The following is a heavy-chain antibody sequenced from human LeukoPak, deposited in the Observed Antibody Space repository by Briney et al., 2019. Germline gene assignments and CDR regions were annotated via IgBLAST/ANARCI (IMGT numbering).Heavy chain of an antibody. CDR3: ARGTYGDSEYNWFDP. Sequence: SETLSLTCTVSGGSISSYYWSWIRQPAGKGLEWIGRIYTSGSTNYDPSLESRVIMSVDTSKNQFSLKLTSVTAADTAVYYCARGTYGDSEYNWFDPWGQGTLATVSS. CDR1: GGSISSYY. CDR2: IYTSGST. J-gene: IGHJ5*02. V-gene: IGHV4-4*07. D-gene: IGHD4-17*01.